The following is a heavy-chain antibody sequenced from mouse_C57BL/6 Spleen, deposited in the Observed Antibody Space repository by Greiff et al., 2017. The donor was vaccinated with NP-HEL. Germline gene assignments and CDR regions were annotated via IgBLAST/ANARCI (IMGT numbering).Heavy chain of an antibody. CDR3: ARSSFVAY. V-gene: IGHV1-22*01. D-gene: IGHD1-1*01. CDR1: GYTFTDYN. J-gene: IGHJ3*01. Sequence: DVKLVESGPELVKPGASVKMSCKASGYTFTDYNMHWVKQSHGKSLEWIGYINPNNGGTSYNQKFKGKATLTVNKSSSTAYMELRSLTSEDSAVYYCARSSFVAYWGQGTLVTVSA. CDR2: INPNNGGT.